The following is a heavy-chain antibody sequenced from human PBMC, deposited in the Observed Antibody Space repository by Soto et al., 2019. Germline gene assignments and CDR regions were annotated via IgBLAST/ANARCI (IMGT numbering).Heavy chain of an antibody. CDR1: GGTFSSYA. J-gene: IGHJ4*02. CDR3: ARTGGSSIAARPTDFDY. Sequence: ASVKVSCKASGGTFSSYAISWVRQAPGQGLEWMGGIIPIFGTANYAQKFQGRVTITADESTSTAYMELSSLRSEDTAVYYCARTGGSSIAARPTDFDYWGQGXLVTVSS. V-gene: IGHV1-69*13. D-gene: IGHD6-6*01. CDR2: IIPIFGTA.